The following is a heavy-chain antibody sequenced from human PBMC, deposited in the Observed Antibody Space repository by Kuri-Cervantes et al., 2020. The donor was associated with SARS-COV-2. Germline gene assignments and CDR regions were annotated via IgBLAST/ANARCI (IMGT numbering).Heavy chain of an antibody. D-gene: IGHD1-1*01. J-gene: IGHJ4*02. Sequence: GESLKISCAASGFTFSGHWIHWVRQAPGKGLVWVSRINPDGSYTNNADSVKGRFTLSRDNAKNMLFLQMNSLRAEDTAVYYCANAENWGQGTLVTVSS. CDR1: GFTFSGHW. CDR3: ANAEN. V-gene: IGHV3-74*01. CDR2: INPDGSYT.